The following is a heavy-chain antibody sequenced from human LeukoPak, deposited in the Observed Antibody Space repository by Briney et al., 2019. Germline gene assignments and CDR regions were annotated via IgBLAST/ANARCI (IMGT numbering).Heavy chain of an antibody. CDR2: IYYSRRS. CDR3: ASQLIAGAGDAFDI. V-gene: IGHV4-39*01. Sequence: SETLSLSCTVSGGSISSSSYYWGCIPQPPGKGLEWVGCIYYSRRSYYNPSLRSCVTISVDTTKNLFSLKLSSVTAADTAVYCCASQLIAGAGDAFDIWGQGTMVTVSS. J-gene: IGHJ3*02. CDR1: GGSISSSSYY. D-gene: IGHD6-19*01.